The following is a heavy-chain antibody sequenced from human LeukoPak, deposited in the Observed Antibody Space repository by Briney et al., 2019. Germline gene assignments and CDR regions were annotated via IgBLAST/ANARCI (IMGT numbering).Heavy chain of an antibody. Sequence: GGSLRLSCAASGFTFSDYGMHWVRQAPGKGLEWVAFIRYDGSNKYYADSVKGRFTISRDNSKNTLYLQMNSLRAEDTAVYYCAKGRFLEWLRFDYWGQGTLVTVSS. CDR3: AKGRFLEWLRFDY. CDR1: GFTFSDYG. V-gene: IGHV3-30*02. CDR2: IRYDGSNK. D-gene: IGHD3-3*01. J-gene: IGHJ4*02.